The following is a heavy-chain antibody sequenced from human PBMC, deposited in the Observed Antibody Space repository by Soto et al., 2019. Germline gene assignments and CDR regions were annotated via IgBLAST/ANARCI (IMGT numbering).Heavy chain of an antibody. V-gene: IGHV1-18*01. Sequence: QVHLVQSGAEVKKTGASVKVSCKASGYTFTSYGITWVRQAPGQGLEWMGWISAHNGNTDYAQKLQGRVIVTRDTSTSTAYMELRSLISDDTAVYYCARGRYGDYWGHGALVTVSS. D-gene: IGHD1-1*01. J-gene: IGHJ4*01. CDR2: ISAHNGNT. CDR3: ARGRYGDY. CDR1: GYTFTSYG.